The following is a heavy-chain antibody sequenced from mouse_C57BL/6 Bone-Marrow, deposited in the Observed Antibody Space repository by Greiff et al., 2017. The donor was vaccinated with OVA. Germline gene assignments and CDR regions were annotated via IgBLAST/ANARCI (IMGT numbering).Heavy chain of an antibody. CDR1: GYTFTEYT. CDR2: FYPGSGSI. J-gene: IGHJ2*01. CDR3: AGHEGSVWEGVYFDY. Sequence: QVQLKESGAELVKPGASVKLSCKASGYTFTEYTIHWVKQRSGQGLEWIGWFYPGSGSIKYNEKFKDKATLTADKSSSTVYMELSRLTSEDSAVYFCAGHEGSVWEGVYFDYWGQGTTLTVSS. D-gene: IGHD4-1*01. V-gene: IGHV1-62-2*01.